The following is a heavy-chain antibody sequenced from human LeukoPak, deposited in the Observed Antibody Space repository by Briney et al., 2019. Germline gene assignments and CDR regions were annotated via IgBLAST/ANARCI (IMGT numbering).Heavy chain of an antibody. Sequence: SEPLSLTCTVSGGSISSGDYYWSWLRQPPGKGLEWIGYIYYSGSTYYNPSLKSRVTISVDTSKNQFSLKLSSVTAADTAVYYCARGLGYCSGGSCSAGPNFDYWGQGTLVTVSS. V-gene: IGHV4-30-4*01. CDR1: GGSISSGDYY. CDR3: ARGLGYCSGGSCSAGPNFDY. J-gene: IGHJ4*02. CDR2: IYYSGST. D-gene: IGHD2-15*01.